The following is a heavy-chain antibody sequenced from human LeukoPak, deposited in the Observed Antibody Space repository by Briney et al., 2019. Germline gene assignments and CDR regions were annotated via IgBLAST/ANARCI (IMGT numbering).Heavy chain of an antibody. CDR1: VFTFSSYG. J-gene: IGHJ4*02. D-gene: IGHD2-2*01. CDR2: ISYAGSNK. CDR3: ANSVVVPAAIIN. V-gene: IGHV3-30*18. Sequence: GGALRLSCAASVFTFSSYGMHWVRQAPGKGLEGVAVISYAGSNKYYADSVKGRFTISRDNSKNTLYLQMNSLRAEDTAVYYCANSVVVPAAIINWGQGTLVTVSS.